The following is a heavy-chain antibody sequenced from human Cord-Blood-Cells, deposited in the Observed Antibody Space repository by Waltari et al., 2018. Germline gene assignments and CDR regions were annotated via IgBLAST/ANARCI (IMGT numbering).Heavy chain of an antibody. CDR3: ARGRYMVRGVINWFDP. CDR2: INAGNGNT. V-gene: IGHV1-3*01. D-gene: IGHD3-10*01. CDR1: GYTFTSYA. Sequence: QVQLVQSGAEVKKPGASVKVSCKASGYTFTSYAMHWVRLAPGQRLEWMGWINAGNGNTKYSQKFQGRVTITRDTSASTAYMELSSLRSEDTAVYYCARGRYMVRGVINWFDPWGQGTLVTVSS. J-gene: IGHJ5*02.